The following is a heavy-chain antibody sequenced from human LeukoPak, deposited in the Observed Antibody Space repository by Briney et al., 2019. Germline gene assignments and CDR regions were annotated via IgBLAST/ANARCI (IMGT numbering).Heavy chain of an antibody. CDR2: ITRSSYI. D-gene: IGHD6-13*01. CDR3: ARGHSSSWMSEIDY. J-gene: IGHJ4*02. Sequence: GGSLRLSCAASGSTFSTYSMNWVRQAPGKGLEWLSSITRSSYIYYADSVKGRFTISRDNAKNSLYLQMNSLRAEDTAVYYCARGHSSSWMSEIDYWGQGTLVTVSS. V-gene: IGHV3-21*01. CDR1: GSTFSTYS.